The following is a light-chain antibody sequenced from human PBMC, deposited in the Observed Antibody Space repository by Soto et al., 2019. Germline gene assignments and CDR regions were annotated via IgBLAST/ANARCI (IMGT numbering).Light chain of an antibody. Sequence: DIQMTQSPSTLSASVGDRVSITCRASQSISRQLAWYQQKPGKAPNLLIYQASKLETGVPSRFTGSGSGTEFILIISILQPDDSAPPSRLRSKSYWTFGQGTKVEVK. V-gene: IGKV1-5*03. CDR2: QAS. CDR3: LRSKSYWT. J-gene: IGKJ1*01. CDR1: QSISRQ.